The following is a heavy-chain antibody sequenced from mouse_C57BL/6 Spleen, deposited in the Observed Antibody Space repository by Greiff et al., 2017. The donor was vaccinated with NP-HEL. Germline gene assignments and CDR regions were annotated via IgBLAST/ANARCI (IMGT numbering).Heavy chain of an antibody. Sequence: EVQLQQSVAELVRPGASVKLSCTASGFNIKNTYMPWVKQRPEQGLEWIGRIDPANGNTKYAPKFQGKATITADTSYNTAYLQLSSLTSEDTAIYFCARWEGSGSLWFAYWGQGTRVTVSA. J-gene: IGHJ3*01. CDR3: ARWEGSGSLWFAY. V-gene: IGHV14-3*01. D-gene: IGHD3-2*02. CDR2: IDPANGNT. CDR1: GFNIKNTY.